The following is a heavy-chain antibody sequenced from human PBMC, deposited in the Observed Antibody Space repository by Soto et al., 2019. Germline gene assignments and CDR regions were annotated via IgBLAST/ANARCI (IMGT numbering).Heavy chain of an antibody. J-gene: IGHJ4*02. Sequence: PGESLKISCKGSGYSFNNYWIGWVRQMPGKGLEWMGIIYPGDSDARYTPSFQGHVTLSVDKSIATAYLQWSSLKASDTAMYYCARHGENSGNYFLDHWGQGTLVTVSS. CDR3: ARHGENSGNYFLDH. V-gene: IGHV5-51*01. CDR1: GYSFNNYW. D-gene: IGHD3-10*01. CDR2: IYPGDSDA.